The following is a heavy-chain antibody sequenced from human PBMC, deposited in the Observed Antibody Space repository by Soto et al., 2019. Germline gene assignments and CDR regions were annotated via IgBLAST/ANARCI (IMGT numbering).Heavy chain of an antibody. CDR1: GGSISSSSYY. V-gene: IGHV4-39*07. D-gene: IGHD2-15*01. Sequence: SETLSLTCTVSGGSISSSSYYWGWIRQPPGKGLEWIGSIYYSGSTYYNPSLKSRVTISVDTSKNQFSLKLSSVTAEDTALYYCAKGVYCSSGSCCLDYWGPGTLVTVSS. CDR2: IYYSGST. J-gene: IGHJ4*02. CDR3: AKGVYCSSGSCCLDY.